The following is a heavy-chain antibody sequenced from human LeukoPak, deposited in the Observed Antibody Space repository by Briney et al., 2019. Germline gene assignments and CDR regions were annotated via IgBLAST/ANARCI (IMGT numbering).Heavy chain of an antibody. CDR1: SFTFNYAW. J-gene: IGHJ4*02. D-gene: IGHD6-19*01. V-gene: IGHV3-15*01. CDR2: VKSRTDGGTT. CDR3: TRVRGSSGWYVDY. Sequence: GGSLRLSCAASSFTFNYAWMNWVGQVPGRGLEGIGRVKSRTDGGTTDYAAPVRGRFIISRDESESTLYLQMNSLKTEDTAVYYCTRVRGSSGWYVDYWGQGTLVTVSS.